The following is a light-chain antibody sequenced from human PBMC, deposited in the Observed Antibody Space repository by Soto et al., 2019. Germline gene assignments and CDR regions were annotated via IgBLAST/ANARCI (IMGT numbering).Light chain of an antibody. Sequence: QLVLTQPASVSGSPGQSITISCTGTSSDIAVYSYVSWFQQHPGKAPKLIIYDVSNRPSGVSSRFSGSKSGNTASLTISGLQAEDESDYYCSSYTITSTVVFGGGTQLTVL. CDR3: SSYTITSTVV. CDR1: SSDIAVYSY. CDR2: DVS. V-gene: IGLV2-14*01. J-gene: IGLJ2*01.